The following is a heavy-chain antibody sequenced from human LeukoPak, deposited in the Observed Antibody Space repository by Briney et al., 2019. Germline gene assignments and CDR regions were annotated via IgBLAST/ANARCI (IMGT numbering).Heavy chain of an antibody. CDR1: GFTFYSYA. V-gene: IGHV3-23*01. Sequence: GGSLGLSCAASGFTFYSYAMTWVRQAPGKGLEWVSAISGSGTTTYYTDSVKGRFTISRDNSENTLYLQMNSLRAEDTAVYYCAKVDSGWYKGRFDYWGQGTLVTVSS. CDR3: AKVDSGWYKGRFDY. CDR2: ISGSGTTT. D-gene: IGHD6-19*01. J-gene: IGHJ4*02.